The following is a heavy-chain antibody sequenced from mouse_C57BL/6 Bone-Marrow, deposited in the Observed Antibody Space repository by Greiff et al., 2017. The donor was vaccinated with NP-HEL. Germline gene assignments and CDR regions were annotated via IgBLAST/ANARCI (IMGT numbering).Heavy chain of an antibody. J-gene: IGHJ4*01. D-gene: IGHD2-5*01. CDR2: INPNNGGT. V-gene: IGHV1-26*01. CDR3: ARWNYYSNYVSYYAY. CDR1: GYTFTDYY. Sequence: VQLQQSGPELVKPGASVKISCKASGYTFTDYYMNWVKQSHGKSLEWIGDINPNNGGTSYNQKFKGKATLTVDKSSSTAYMELRSLTSEDSAVYYCARWNYYSNYVSYYAYWGQGTSVTVSS.